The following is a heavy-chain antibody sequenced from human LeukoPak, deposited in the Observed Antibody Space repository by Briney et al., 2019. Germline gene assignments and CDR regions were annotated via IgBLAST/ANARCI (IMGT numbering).Heavy chain of an antibody. D-gene: IGHD6-13*01. CDR2: IKQDGSEK. CDR3: AKLRVSGSSRYDY. CDR1: GFTFSNYW. V-gene: IGHV3-7*03. J-gene: IGHJ4*02. Sequence: GGSLTLSCAASGFTFSNYWMSWVRQAPGKGLEWVANIKQDGSEKYYVDSVKGRFTISRDNSKNTLYLQMNSLRAEDTAVYYCAKLRVSGSSRYDYWGQGTLVTVSS.